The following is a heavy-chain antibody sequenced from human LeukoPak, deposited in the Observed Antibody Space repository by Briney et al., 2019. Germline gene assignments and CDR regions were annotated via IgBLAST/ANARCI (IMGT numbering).Heavy chain of an antibody. D-gene: IGHD6-13*01. CDR2: IKEDGNAK. CDR1: GFTFSNYW. J-gene: IGHJ4*02. Sequence: GGSLRLSCAASGFTFSNYWMSWVRQAPGKGLEWVANIKEDGNAKYYVDSVKGRFTISRDNAKDSLYLQMNSLRAEDTAVYYCARDRYTSLRGQGTLVTVSS. CDR3: ARDRYTSL. V-gene: IGHV3-7*01.